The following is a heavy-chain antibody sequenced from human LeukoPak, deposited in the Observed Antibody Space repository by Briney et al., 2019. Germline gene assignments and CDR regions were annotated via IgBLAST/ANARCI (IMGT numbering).Heavy chain of an antibody. CDR2: IYYSGST. V-gene: IGHV4-59*01. Sequence: SETLSLTCSVSGGSISSYYWSWIRQPPGKGREWIGYIYYSGSTNYNPSLKSRVTISVDTSKNQFSLRLSSVTATDTAVYYCARNRYSSGWYYFDYWGQGTLVTVSS. J-gene: IGHJ4*02. CDR1: GGSISSYY. CDR3: ARNRYSSGWYYFDY. D-gene: IGHD6-19*01.